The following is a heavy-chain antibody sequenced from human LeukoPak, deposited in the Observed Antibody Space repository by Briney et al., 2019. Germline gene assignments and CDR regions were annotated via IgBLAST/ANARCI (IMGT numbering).Heavy chain of an antibody. CDR1: GYTFTGYY. D-gene: IGHD5-18*01. Sequence: ASVKVSCKASGYTFTGYYMHWVRQAPGQGLEWMGWINPNSGGTNYAQKFQGRVTTTRDTSISTAYMELSRLRSDDTAVYYCARDRKYSYGYGYWFDPWGQGTLVTVSS. V-gene: IGHV1-2*02. J-gene: IGHJ5*02. CDR3: ARDRKYSYGYGYWFDP. CDR2: INPNSGGT.